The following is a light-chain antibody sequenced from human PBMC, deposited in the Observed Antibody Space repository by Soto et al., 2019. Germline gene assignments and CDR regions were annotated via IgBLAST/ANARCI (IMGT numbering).Light chain of an antibody. CDR1: SSNLGAGYD. Sequence: QSVLTQPPSVSGAPGQRVTLSCTGNSSNLGAGYDVHWYQQLPGAAPKLVIFGNRNRPSGVPERFSGSKSGTSASLAITGLQAEDEADYYCSSYTSSSTSGVFGGGTKLTVL. CDR3: SSYTSSSTSGV. CDR2: GNR. V-gene: IGLV1-40*01. J-gene: IGLJ2*01.